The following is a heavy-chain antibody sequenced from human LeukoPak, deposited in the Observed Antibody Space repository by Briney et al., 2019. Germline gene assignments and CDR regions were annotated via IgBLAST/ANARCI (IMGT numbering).Heavy chain of an antibody. CDR1: GFTFSSYA. CDR3: ATLDFWSGCPIDY. V-gene: IGHV3-23*01. Sequence: PGGSLRLSCAASGFTFSSYAMSWVRQAPGKGLEWVSAISGSGGSTYYADSVKGRFTISRDNSKNTLYLQMNSLRAEDTAVYYCATLDFWSGCPIDYWGQGTLVTVSS. J-gene: IGHJ4*02. CDR2: ISGSGGST. D-gene: IGHD3-3*01.